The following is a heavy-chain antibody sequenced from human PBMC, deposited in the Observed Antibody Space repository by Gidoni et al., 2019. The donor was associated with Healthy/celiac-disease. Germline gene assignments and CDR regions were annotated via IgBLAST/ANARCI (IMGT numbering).Heavy chain of an antibody. CDR1: GFTFDDYG. CDR2: INWNGGST. Sequence: EVQLVESGGGVVRPGGSLRLSCAASGFTFDDYGMSWVRQAPGKGLEWVSGINWNGGSTGYADSVKGRCNNSRDNAKNSLYLKMNSLRAEDTALYHCARGGGTGHFDYWGQGTLVTVSS. CDR3: ARGGGTGHFDY. J-gene: IGHJ4*02. V-gene: IGHV3-20*01. D-gene: IGHD1-1*01.